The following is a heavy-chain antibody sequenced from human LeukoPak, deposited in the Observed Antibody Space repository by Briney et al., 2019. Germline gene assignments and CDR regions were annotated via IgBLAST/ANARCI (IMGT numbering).Heavy chain of an antibody. V-gene: IGHV3-30-3*01. D-gene: IGHD6-13*01. Sequence: GSLSLSCAASGFTFSSYAMHWVRQAPGKGLEWVAVISYDGSNKYYADSVKGRFTISRDNSKNTLYLQMNSLRAEDTAVYYCARDPTGAAGYWGQGTLVTVSS. CDR3: ARDPTGAAGY. CDR1: GFTFSSYA. J-gene: IGHJ4*02. CDR2: ISYDGSNK.